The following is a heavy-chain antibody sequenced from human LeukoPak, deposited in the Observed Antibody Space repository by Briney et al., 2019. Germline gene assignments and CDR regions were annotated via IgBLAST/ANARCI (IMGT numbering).Heavy chain of an antibody. D-gene: IGHD5-12*01. CDR1: GFTFSSYA. CDR3: ARAYSGYDLGCDY. CDR2: ISASGGST. J-gene: IGHJ4*02. Sequence: PGGSLRLSCAASGFTFSSYAMSWVRQAPGKGLEWVSAISASGGSTYYADSVKGRFTISRDNSKNTLYLQMNSLRAEDTALYYCARAYSGYDLGCDYWGQGTLVTVSS. V-gene: IGHV3-23*01.